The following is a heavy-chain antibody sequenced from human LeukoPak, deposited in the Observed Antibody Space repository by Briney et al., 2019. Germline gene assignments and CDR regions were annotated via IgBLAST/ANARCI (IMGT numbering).Heavy chain of an antibody. CDR3: ATQSPPGSGYYDTYNGFDH. Sequence: PVGSLRLSSTAPGLTFEDYVIHWVRQAPRQGLEWVFHISGDGNCTCYADSAKDLSNISRDNSTISLFMHMNGLRAKDTALYYCATQSPPGSGYYDTYNGFDHWGQGTLVTVAS. D-gene: IGHD5-12*01. J-gene: IGHJ5*02. CDR1: GLTFEDYV. CDR2: ISGDGNCT. V-gene: IGHV3-43*02.